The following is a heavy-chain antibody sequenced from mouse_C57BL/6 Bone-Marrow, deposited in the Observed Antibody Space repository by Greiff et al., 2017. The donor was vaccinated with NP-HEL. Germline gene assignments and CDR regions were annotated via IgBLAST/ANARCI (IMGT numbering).Heavy chain of an antibody. J-gene: IGHJ3*01. V-gene: IGHV1-64*01. D-gene: IGHD1-1*01. Sequence: QVQLQQPGAELVKPGASVKLSCKASGYTFTSYWMHWVKQRPGQGLEWIGMIHPNSGSTNYNEKFKSKATLTVDKSSSTAYMQLSSLTSEDSAVYYCARDYDGSSYPPWFAYWGQGTLVTVSA. CDR3: ARDYDGSSYPPWFAY. CDR1: GYTFTSYW. CDR2: IHPNSGST.